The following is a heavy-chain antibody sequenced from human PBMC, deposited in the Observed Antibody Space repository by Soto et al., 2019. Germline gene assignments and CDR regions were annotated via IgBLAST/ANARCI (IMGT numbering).Heavy chain of an antibody. V-gene: IGHV5-51*01. CDR1: GYSFTSYW. Sequence: GESLKISCKGSGYSFTSYWIGWVRQMPGKGLEWMGIIYPGDSDTRYSPSFQGQVTISADKSISTAYLQWSSLKASDTAMYYCARTGWGFGELSWFDPWGQGTLVTVSS. D-gene: IGHD3-10*01. CDR3: ARTGWGFGELSWFDP. J-gene: IGHJ5*02. CDR2: IYPGDSDT.